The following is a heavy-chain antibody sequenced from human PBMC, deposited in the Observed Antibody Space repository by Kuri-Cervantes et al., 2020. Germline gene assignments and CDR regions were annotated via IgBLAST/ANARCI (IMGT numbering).Heavy chain of an antibody. CDR2: IYYSGST. J-gene: IGHJ4*02. CDR1: GGFIGNYY. D-gene: IGHD6-19*01. CDR3: AGTPSNRGSGWETVLYYFDY. Sequence: SETLSLTCTISGGFIGNYYWSWIRQPPGKGLEWIGYIYYSGSTNYNPSLKSRVTISVDTSKNQFSLKLSSVTAADTAVYYCAGTPSNRGSGWETVLYYFDYWGQGTLVTVSS. V-gene: IGHV4-59*01.